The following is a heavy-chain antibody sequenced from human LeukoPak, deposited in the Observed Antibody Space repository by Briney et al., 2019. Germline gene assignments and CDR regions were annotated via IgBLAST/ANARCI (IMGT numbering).Heavy chain of an antibody. V-gene: IGHV4-39*01. J-gene: IGHJ6*03. Sequence: SETLSLTCTVSGGSISSSNYYWGWIRQPPGKGLEWIGSIYYSGSTYHNPSLKSRVTISVDTSKNQFSLKLSSVTAADTAAYYCARHTISSYYYIDVWGKGTTVTVSS. CDR2: IYYSGST. CDR3: ARHTISSYYYIDV. D-gene: IGHD3-3*01. CDR1: GGSISSSNYY.